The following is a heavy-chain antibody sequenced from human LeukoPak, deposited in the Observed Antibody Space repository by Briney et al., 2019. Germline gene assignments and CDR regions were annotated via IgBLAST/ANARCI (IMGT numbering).Heavy chain of an antibody. CDR1: GYTFTSYD. D-gene: IGHD3-9*01. Sequence: RGASVKVSCKASGYTFTSYDINWVRQATGQGLEWMGWMNPNSGNTGYAQKFQGRVTITRDTSASTAYMELSSLRSEDTAVYYCARGLRYFDWLFMDYWGQGTLVTVSS. CDR3: ARGLRYFDWLFMDY. V-gene: IGHV1-8*01. J-gene: IGHJ4*02. CDR2: MNPNSGNT.